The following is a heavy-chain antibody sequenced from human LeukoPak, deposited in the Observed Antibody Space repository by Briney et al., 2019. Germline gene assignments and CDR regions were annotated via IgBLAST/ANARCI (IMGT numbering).Heavy chain of an antibody. CDR3: ARTIVVVPAAMRVRWFDP. CDR1: GGTFTSYA. D-gene: IGHD2-2*01. Sequence: SVKVSCKASGGTFTSYAISWVRQPPGQGLEWMGGIIPIFGTANYAQKFQGRVTITADESTSTAYMELSSLRSEDTAVYYCARTIVVVPAAMRVRWFDPWGQGTLVTVSS. CDR2: IIPIFGTA. J-gene: IGHJ5*02. V-gene: IGHV1-69*13.